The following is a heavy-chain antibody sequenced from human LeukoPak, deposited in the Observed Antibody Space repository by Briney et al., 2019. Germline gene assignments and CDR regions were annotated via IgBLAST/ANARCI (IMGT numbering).Heavy chain of an antibody. CDR3: AKDRSYSSSWYGDAFDI. J-gene: IGHJ3*02. Sequence: PGGSLRLSCAASGFTFSSYAMSWVRQAPGKGLEWVSAISGSGGSTYYADSVKGRFTISRDNSKNTLYLQMNSLRAEDTAVYYCAKDRSYSSSWYGDAFDIWGQGTMVTVSS. CDR1: GFTFSSYA. D-gene: IGHD6-13*01. V-gene: IGHV3-23*01. CDR2: ISGSGGST.